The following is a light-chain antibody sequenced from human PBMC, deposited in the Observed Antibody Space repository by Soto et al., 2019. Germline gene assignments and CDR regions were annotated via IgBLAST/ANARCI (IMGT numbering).Light chain of an antibody. J-gene: IGKJ1*01. CDR3: QQYKSYAWT. V-gene: IGKV1-39*01. CDR2: AAS. Sequence: CTRCSSVSDRDTSSCRASQSLVTYLNWYLQKPGKAPKLLIYAASNLQSGVPSRFSGCGSGTEFTLTISSLQPDDFATYYCQQYKSYAWTFGQGTKV. CDR1: QSLVTY.